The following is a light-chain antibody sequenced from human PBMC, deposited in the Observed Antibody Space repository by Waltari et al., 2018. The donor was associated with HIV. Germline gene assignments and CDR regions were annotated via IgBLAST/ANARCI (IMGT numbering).Light chain of an antibody. Sequence: QSALTQPPSASGSLGQSVTISCTGSSSHIGAYDSVPWFQQPPRSAPKLLLYEVTRRPSAVSDRFSGSRSGSTAFLTVAGLQPDDEATYFCSSYGDSLRVLFGGGTNVTVL. CDR1: SSHIGAYDS. V-gene: IGLV2-8*01. J-gene: IGLJ3*02. CDR2: EVT. CDR3: SSYGDSLRVL.